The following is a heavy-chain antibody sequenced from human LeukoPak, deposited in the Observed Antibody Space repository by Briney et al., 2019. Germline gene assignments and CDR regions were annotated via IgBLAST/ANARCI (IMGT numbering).Heavy chain of an antibody. CDR1: GFTFSSYW. D-gene: IGHD3-22*01. CDR3: ARGSGVTMIVDSFDY. J-gene: IGHJ4*02. Sequence: PGGTLRLSCAASGFTFSSYWMSWVRQAPGKGLEWVSSISTSSIYIYYANSLKGRFTISRDNAKNSLYLQMISLGAEDTAVYFCARGSGVTMIVDSFDYWGQGTLVTVSS. CDR2: ISTSSIYI. V-gene: IGHV3-21*01.